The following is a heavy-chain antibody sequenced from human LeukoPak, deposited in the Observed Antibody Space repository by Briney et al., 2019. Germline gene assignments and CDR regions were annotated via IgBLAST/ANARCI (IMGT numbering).Heavy chain of an antibody. Sequence: GGSLRLSCTASGFTFSSYWMHWVRQAPGKGLVWVSRINTDGSSTSYADSVKGRFTISRDNAKNTLHLQMNSLRAEDTAVYYCARGGYDFWSGYLSNYYYYMDVWGKGTTVTVSS. CDR2: INTDGSST. V-gene: IGHV3-74*01. CDR1: GFTFSSYW. J-gene: IGHJ6*03. D-gene: IGHD3-3*01. CDR3: ARGGYDFWSGYLSNYYYYMDV.